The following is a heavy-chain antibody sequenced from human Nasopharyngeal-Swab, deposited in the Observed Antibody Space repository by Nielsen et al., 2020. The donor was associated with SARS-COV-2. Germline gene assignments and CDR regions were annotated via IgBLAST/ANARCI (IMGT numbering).Heavy chain of an antibody. CDR1: GYTFPRNY. V-gene: IGHV1-46*01. CDR3: ARDAKDCSSTSCSIYFSHYMDV. J-gene: IGHJ6*03. D-gene: IGHD2-2*01. Sequence: ASVKVSCKASGYTFPRNYIHWVRQAPGQGLEWMGIINPRDRSTSYAQKFQGRVTMTRDTSTSTVSMELSSLRSDDTAVYYCARDAKDCSSTSCSIYFSHYMDVWGKGTTVTVSS. CDR2: INPRDRST.